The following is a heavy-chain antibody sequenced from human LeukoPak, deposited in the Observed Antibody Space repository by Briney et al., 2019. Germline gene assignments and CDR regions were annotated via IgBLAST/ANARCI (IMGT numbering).Heavy chain of an antibody. CDR1: GYTFVNHG. CDR2: ISLYNDNK. D-gene: IGHD7-27*01. V-gene: IGHV1-18*01. Sequence: ASVKVSCKASGYTFVNHGITWLRQAPGQGLEWMGWISLYNDNKKYAENLQDRVTMTTDTSTSTAYMEMRSLRSDDTAVYYCAKAPGKNWGDSYWFDPWGQGTPVTVSS. J-gene: IGHJ5*02. CDR3: AKAPGKNWGDSYWFDP.